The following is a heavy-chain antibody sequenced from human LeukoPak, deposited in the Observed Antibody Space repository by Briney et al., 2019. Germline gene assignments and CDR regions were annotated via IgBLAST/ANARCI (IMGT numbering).Heavy chain of an antibody. CDR2: IDTYSGKT. CDR3: ARDRGIAEADSFDP. Sequence: GTSVKVSCKASGHTYTTDGISWVRQAPGQGLEWMGWIDTYSGKTNYAQKFQGRVTMTSDTSTSTAYMELRSLRSDDTAVYYCARDRGIAEADSFDPWGQGTLVTVSS. D-gene: IGHD6-13*01. CDR1: GHTYTTDG. J-gene: IGHJ5*02. V-gene: IGHV1-18*01.